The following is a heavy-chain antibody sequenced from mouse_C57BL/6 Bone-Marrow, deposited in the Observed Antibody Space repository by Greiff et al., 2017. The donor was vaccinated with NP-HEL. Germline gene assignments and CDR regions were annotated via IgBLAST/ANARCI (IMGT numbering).Heavy chain of an antibody. Sequence: EVQLVESGEGLVKPGGSLKLSCAASGFTFSSYAMSWVRQTPEKRLEWVAYISSGGDYIYYADTVKGRFTISRDNARNTLYLQMSSLKSEDTAMYYCTRPPRYYYGSGFAYWGQGTLVTVSA. CDR2: ISSGGDYI. D-gene: IGHD1-1*01. J-gene: IGHJ3*01. CDR1: GFTFSSYA. CDR3: TRPPRYYYGSGFAY. V-gene: IGHV5-9-1*02.